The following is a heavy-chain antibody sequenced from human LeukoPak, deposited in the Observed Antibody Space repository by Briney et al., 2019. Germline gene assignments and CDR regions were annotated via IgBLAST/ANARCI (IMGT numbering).Heavy chain of an antibody. Sequence: GRSLRLSCAASGFSFDDYAMHWVRQAPGKGLEWVAGISWNSGSFGYADSVKGRFTISRDNAKNSLYLQMNSLRAEDTALYYCARLKAAAGSNFDYWGQGTLVTVSS. CDR1: GFSFDDYA. CDR2: ISWNSGSF. V-gene: IGHV3-9*01. J-gene: IGHJ4*02. CDR3: ARLKAAAGSNFDY. D-gene: IGHD6-13*01.